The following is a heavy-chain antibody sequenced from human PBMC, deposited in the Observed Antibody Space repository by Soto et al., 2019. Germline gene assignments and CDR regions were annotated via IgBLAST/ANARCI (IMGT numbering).Heavy chain of an antibody. D-gene: IGHD1-1*01. V-gene: IGHV4-38-2*01. J-gene: IGHJ4*02. Sequence: ASETLSLTCVVSGYSISSGHYWGWIRQPPGKGLEWIGTIHHTGDTYYNPSLKSRVTISVDTSKNQFSLKLASVTAADTASYHCARLRVGATGRTDSDYWGPGTLVTVSS. CDR2: IHHTGDT. CDR1: GYSISSGHY. CDR3: ARLRVGATGRTDSDY.